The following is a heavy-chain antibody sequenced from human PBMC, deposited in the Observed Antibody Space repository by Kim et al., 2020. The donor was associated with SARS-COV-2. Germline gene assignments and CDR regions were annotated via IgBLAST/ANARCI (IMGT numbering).Heavy chain of an antibody. CDR3: AKGLSLCSGGSCYFNY. J-gene: IGHJ4*03. V-gene: IGHV3-30*18. CDR1: GFTFSSYG. Sequence: GVSLRLSCAASGFTFSSYGMHWVRQAPGKGLEWVAVISYDGSNKYYADSVKGRFTISRDNSKNTLYLQMNSLRAEDTAVYYCAKGLSLCSGGSCYFNY. CDR2: ISYDGSNK. D-gene: IGHD2-15*01.